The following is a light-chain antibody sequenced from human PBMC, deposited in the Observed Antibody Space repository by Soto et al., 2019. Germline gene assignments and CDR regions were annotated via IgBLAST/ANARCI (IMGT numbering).Light chain of an antibody. CDR1: SSDVGGYNY. V-gene: IGLV2-8*01. CDR3: SSYAGSNNPWV. J-gene: IGLJ3*02. Sequence: QSVLTQPPSASGSPGQSVTISCTGTSSDVGGYNYVSWYRQNPGKAPKLMIYEVSKRPSGVPDRFSGSKSGNTASLTVSGLQAEDEADYYCSSYAGSNNPWVFGGGTKLTVL. CDR2: EVS.